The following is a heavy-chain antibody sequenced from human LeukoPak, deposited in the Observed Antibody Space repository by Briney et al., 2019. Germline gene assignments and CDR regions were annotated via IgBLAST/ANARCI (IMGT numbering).Heavy chain of an antibody. V-gene: IGHV3-74*01. CDR1: GFTFSSYG. D-gene: IGHD3-16*01. J-gene: IGHJ4*02. Sequence: GGSLRLSCAASGFTFSSYGMRWVRQGPGKGLVWVSRINSDGSTTNYEDFVKGRFTIFRDNAKNTLYLHMNSLRAEDTAVYYCVRVDGGYWGQGTLVTVSS. CDR2: INSDGSTT. CDR3: VRVDGGY.